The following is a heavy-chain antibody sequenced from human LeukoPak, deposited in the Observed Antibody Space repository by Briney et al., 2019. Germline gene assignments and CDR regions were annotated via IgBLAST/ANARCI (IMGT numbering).Heavy chain of an antibody. Sequence: GGSLRLSCAASGFTFSSYWMSWVRQAPGKGLEWVANIKQDGSEKYYVDSVKGRFTISRDNAKNSLYLRMNSLRAEDTAVYYCARDEVVITPPSRYWGQGTLVTVSS. D-gene: IGHD3-22*01. V-gene: IGHV3-7*01. CDR2: IKQDGSEK. J-gene: IGHJ4*02. CDR1: GFTFSSYW. CDR3: ARDEVVITPPSRY.